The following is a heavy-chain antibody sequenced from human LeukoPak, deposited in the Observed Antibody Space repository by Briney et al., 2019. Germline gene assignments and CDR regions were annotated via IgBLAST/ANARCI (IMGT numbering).Heavy chain of an antibody. CDR1: GVTFSSYA. CDR3: ARGYRSSSGYLRPFDY. V-gene: IGHV1-69*13. D-gene: IGHD6-6*01. Sequence: AASVKVSCKASGVTFSSYAISWVRQAPGQGLEWIGGIIPIFGTANYAQKFQGRVTITADESTSTAYMERSSLRSEDTAVYYCARGYRSSSGYLRPFDYWGQGTLVTVSS. CDR2: IIPIFGTA. J-gene: IGHJ4*02.